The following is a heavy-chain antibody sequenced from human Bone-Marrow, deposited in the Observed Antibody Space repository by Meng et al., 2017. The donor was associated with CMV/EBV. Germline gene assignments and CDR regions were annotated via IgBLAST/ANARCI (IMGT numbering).Heavy chain of an antibody. CDR2: ISSSSSYI. V-gene: IGHV3-21*01. D-gene: IGHD2-2*01. CDR3: ARLSGQPWVVPAARYYYYGMDV. CDR1: GFTFSSYG. Sequence: GESLKISCAASGFTFSSYGMHWVRQAPGKGLEWVSSISSSSSYIYYADSVKGRFTISRDNAKNSLYLQMNSLRAEDTAVYYCARLSGQPWVVPAARYYYYGMDVWGQGTTVTVSS. J-gene: IGHJ6*02.